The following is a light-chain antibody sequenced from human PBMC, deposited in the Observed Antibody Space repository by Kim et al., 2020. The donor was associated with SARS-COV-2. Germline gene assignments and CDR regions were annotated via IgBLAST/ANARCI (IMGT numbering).Light chain of an antibody. CDR2: NAS. CDR3: QQRRKSIT. Sequence: ELLMTQSPATLSVSPGEIATLSCRASQSVDGYLAWLQQKPGQAPRLLISNASNRAAGVPARFSGSGSGTDFTLTISSLEPEDFAVYYCQQRRKSITFGQGTRLEIK. CDR1: QSVDGY. V-gene: IGKV3-11*01. J-gene: IGKJ5*01.